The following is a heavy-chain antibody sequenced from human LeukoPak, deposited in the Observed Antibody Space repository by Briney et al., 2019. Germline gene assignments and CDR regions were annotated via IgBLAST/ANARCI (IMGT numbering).Heavy chain of an antibody. V-gene: IGHV4-30-2*01. CDR3: ARDGRPTVGPGEGFDP. J-gene: IGHJ5*02. CDR1: GGSISSGGYS. Sequence: SQTLSLTCAVSGGSISSGGYSWSWIRQPPGKGLEWIGYIYHSGSTYYNPSLKSRVTISVDRSKNQFSLKLSSVTAADTAVYYCARDGRPTVGPGEGFDPWGQGTLVTVSS. CDR2: IYHSGST. D-gene: IGHD4-23*01.